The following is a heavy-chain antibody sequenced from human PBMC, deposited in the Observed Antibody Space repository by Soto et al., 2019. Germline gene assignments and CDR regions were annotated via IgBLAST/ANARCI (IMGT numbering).Heavy chain of an antibody. CDR3: AKSGWYSSGWTVMGGWYFDL. D-gene: IGHD6-19*01. V-gene: IGHV3-9*01. Sequence: EVQLVESGGGLVQPGRSLRLSCEASGFTFDDYAMHWVRQAPGKGLEWVSGISWNSGSIGYADSVKGRFTISRDNAKNSLYLQMNSLRAEDTALYYCAKSGWYSSGWTVMGGWYFDLWGRGTLVTVSS. J-gene: IGHJ2*01. CDR1: GFTFDDYA. CDR2: ISWNSGSI.